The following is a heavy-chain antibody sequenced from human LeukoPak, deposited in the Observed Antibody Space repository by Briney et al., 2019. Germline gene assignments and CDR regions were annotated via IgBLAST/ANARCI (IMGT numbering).Heavy chain of an antibody. J-gene: IGHJ3*02. D-gene: IGHD3-9*01. CDR3: ARGDYDILAGYPGAFDI. Sequence: AGSLTLTCAASGFSFYDYGMSWVRQGPGKGREWVSGVSWNGGSTGYKDSVKGRYTISRDNAKNSLYLQLNSLRAEDTALYYCARGDYDILAGYPGAFDIWGQGTMVTVSS. V-gene: IGHV3-20*04. CDR2: VSWNGGST. CDR1: GFSFYDYG.